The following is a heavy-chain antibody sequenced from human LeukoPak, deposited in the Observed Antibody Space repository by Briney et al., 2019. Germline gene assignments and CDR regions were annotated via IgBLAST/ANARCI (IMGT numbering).Heavy chain of an antibody. D-gene: IGHD3-10*01. CDR1: GGSFSGYY. V-gene: IGHV4-34*01. CDR2: INHSGST. CDR3: ARGYYYGSGSSFDY. Sequence: SETLSLTCAVYGGSFSGYYWSWIRQPPGKGLEWIGEINHSGSTNYNPSLKSRVTISVDTSKNQFSLKLSSVNAADTAVYYCARGYYYGSGSSFDYWGQGTLVTVSS. J-gene: IGHJ4*02.